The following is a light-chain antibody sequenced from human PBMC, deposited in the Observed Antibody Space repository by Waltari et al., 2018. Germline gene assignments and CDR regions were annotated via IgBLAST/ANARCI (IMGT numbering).Light chain of an antibody. V-gene: IGKV3-15*01. CDR3: QQYYHWVA. Sequence: EIVMTQSPATLSVSPGERATLSCRASESVSSNVAWYQQKPGQAPRLLIYGASTRATGVPAKFGGSGSGTDFTLTISSLQSEDFAVYYCQQYYHWVAFGGGTWVQIK. J-gene: IGKJ4*01. CDR2: GAS. CDR1: ESVSSN.